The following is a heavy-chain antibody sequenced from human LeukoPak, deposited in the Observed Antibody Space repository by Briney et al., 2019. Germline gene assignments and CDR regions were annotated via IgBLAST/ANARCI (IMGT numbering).Heavy chain of an antibody. CDR3: ARDLVQLWSKDF. CDR1: GFTFSNYE. CDR2: ISSSGRNI. V-gene: IGHV3-48*03. D-gene: IGHD5-18*01. J-gene: IGHJ4*02. Sequence: GGSLRLSCAASGFTFSNYEFNWVRQAPGKGLEWVSYISSSGRNIYYADSVKGRFTISRDNAKNSLYLQMNSLRAEDTAVYYCARDLVQLWSKDFWGQGTLVTASS.